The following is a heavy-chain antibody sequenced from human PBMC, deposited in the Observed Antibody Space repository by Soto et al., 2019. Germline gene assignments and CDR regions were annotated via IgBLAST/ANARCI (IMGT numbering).Heavy chain of an antibody. CDR2: IIPLFDSA. D-gene: IGHD3-3*01. Sequence: VASVKVSCKTSGDTFSNQAISWVRQAPGQGLEWMGGIIPLFDSASYAQRSHDRVTITADKFTNTVYMELRSLTSEDTAVYYCAASTFQSGVSGYFHLDHWGQGTLVTVSS. V-gene: IGHV1-69*06. J-gene: IGHJ4*02. CDR1: GDTFSNQA. CDR3: AASTFQSGVSGYFHLDH.